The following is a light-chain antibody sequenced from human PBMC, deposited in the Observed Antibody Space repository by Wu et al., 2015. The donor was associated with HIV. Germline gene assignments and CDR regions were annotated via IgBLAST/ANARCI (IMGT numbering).Light chain of an antibody. CDR1: QSITVS. V-gene: IGKV3-15*01. Sequence: EIVLTQSPATLALSPGERATLSCRASQSITVSLAWYQQTPGQAPRLLIYGASTRATGIPARFSGSGSGTEFTLTISSLQSEDFAVYYCQQYNNWPPWTFGQGTKVEIK. J-gene: IGKJ1*01. CDR3: QQYNNWPPWT. CDR2: GAS.